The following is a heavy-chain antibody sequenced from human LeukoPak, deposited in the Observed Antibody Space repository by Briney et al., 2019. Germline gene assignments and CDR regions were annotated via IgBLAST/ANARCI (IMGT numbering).Heavy chain of an antibody. CDR3: ARDPGGFWFDY. CDR1: GGSISSGGYY. J-gene: IGHJ4*02. CDR2: IYYSGST. D-gene: IGHD3-10*01. V-gene: IGHV4-31*03. Sequence: PSETLSLTCTVSGGSISSGGYYWSWIRQHPGTGLEWIGYIYYSGSTYYNPSLKSRVTISVDTSKNQFSLKLSSVTAADTAVYYCARDPGGFWFDYWGQGILVTVSS.